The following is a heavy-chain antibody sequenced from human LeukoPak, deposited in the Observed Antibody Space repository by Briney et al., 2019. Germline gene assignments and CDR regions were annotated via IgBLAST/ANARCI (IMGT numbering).Heavy chain of an antibody. J-gene: IGHJ3*01. Sequence: SETLSLTCTVSGGSISGYYWSWIQQPPGKGLEWIGYIHYSGSTNYSPSLKSRVTISVDTSKNRFSLRLTSLTAADTAVYFCAGSGWSFDAFDFWGQGTMVTVSS. V-gene: IGHV4-59*08. CDR2: IHYSGST. CDR1: GGSISGYY. D-gene: IGHD6-19*01. CDR3: AGSGWSFDAFDF.